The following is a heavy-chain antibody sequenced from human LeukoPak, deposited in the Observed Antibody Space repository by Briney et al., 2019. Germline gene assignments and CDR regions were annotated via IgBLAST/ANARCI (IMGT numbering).Heavy chain of an antibody. J-gene: IGHJ4*02. CDR3: ARGRNDFFEY. CDR2: IYTTGTT. Sequence: GGSLRPSCAVSEFPVTSSFMSWVRQAPGKGLEWVSLIYTTGTTFYADSVRGRFTISRDESKNTLFLQMNTLRAEDTAIYYCARGRNDFFEYWGQGTLVTVSS. CDR1: EFPVTSSF. V-gene: IGHV3-53*01.